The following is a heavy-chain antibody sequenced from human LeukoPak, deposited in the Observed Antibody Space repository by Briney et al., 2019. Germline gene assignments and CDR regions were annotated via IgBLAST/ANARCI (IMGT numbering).Heavy chain of an antibody. CDR2: IKHSGST. Sequence: PSETLSLTCAVYGGSFSGYYWSWIRQPPGKGLEWIGEIKHSGSTNYNPSLKSRVTISVDTSKNQFSLKLSSVTAADTAVYYCARGDGPMVRGVNEFDYWGQGTLVTVSS. CDR3: ARGDGPMVRGVNEFDY. V-gene: IGHV4-34*01. J-gene: IGHJ4*02. CDR1: GGSFSGYY. D-gene: IGHD3-10*01.